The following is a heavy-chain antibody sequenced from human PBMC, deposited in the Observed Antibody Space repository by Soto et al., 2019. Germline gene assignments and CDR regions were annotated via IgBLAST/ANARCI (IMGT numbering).Heavy chain of an antibody. CDR3: ARVAYNWNYLAY. CDR1: GGSISSGGYY. V-gene: IGHV4-31*03. D-gene: IGHD1-1*01. Sequence: PSETLSLTCTVSGGSISSGGYYWSWIRQHPGKGLEWIGYIYYSGSTYYNPSLKSRVTISVDTSKNQFSLKLSSVTAADTAVYYCARVAYNWNYLAYWGQGTLVTVSS. J-gene: IGHJ4*02. CDR2: IYYSGST.